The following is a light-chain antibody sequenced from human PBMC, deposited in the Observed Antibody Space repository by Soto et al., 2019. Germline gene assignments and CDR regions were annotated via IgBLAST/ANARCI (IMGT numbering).Light chain of an antibody. V-gene: IGKV3D-15*01. J-gene: IGKJ1*01. Sequence: ELVITWVRADLSESPAEGAPLSCMASQSVSSNVAWHQQKPGQAPRLLNDGASNRATGIPDRFSGSWSGTVFTLTISIQPEDYVVYYCRQHNSCPPVTFGPRTKVDIK. CDR2: GAS. CDR3: RQHNSCPPVT. CDR1: QSVSSN.